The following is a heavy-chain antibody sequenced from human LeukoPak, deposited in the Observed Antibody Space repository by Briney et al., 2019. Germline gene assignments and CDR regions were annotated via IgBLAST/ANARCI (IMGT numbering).Heavy chain of an antibody. CDR2: ISWNSGYI. J-gene: IGHJ4*02. Sequence: AGGSLRLSCAASGLTFDNYAMHWVRQAPGKGLEWLSIISWNSGYIGYADSVKGRFTISRDNAKKSLDLQMNSLRAEDTAFYYCAKVLGTYSSGYFFDYWGQGTLVTVSS. V-gene: IGHV3-9*01. CDR3: AKVLGTYSSGYFFDY. D-gene: IGHD6-19*01. CDR1: GLTFDNYA.